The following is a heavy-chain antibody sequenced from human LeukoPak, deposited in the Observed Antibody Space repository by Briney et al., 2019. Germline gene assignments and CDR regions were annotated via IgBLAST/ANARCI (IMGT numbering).Heavy chain of an antibody. CDR2: IYYSGNT. Sequence: SETLSLTCTVSGVSISSSNSYWGWIRQPPGKGLEWIGSIYYSGNTYYNASLKSQVSISIDTSKNQFSLRLTSVTAADTAVYYCARGFLGGDCYDYWGQGTLVTVSS. V-gene: IGHV4-39*01. CDR3: ARGFLGGDCYDY. J-gene: IGHJ4*02. D-gene: IGHD2-21*01. CDR1: GVSISSSNSY.